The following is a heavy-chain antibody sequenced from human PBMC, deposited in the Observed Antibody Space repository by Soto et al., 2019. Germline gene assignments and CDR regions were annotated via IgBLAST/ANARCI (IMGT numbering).Heavy chain of an antibody. Sequence: EVQLVESGGDLVQPGGSLRLSCAASGFTFSDHCMDWVRQAPGKGLEWVGRIRNKANSYTTEYAASVKGKFTISRDDSXXXXXXXXXXXXXXXXXXXXXXXXXXXXXXXSDDAFDIWGQGTMVTVSS. V-gene: IGHV3-72*01. CDR3: XXXXXXXXXXSDDAFDI. CDR2: IRNKANSYTT. J-gene: IGHJ3*02. CDR1: GFTFSDHC.